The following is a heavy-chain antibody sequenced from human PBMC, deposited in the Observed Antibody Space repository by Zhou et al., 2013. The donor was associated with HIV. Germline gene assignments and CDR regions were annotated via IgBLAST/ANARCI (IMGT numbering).Heavy chain of an antibody. CDR3: ARGASAGYSSSWYGSGFDP. Sequence: QVQLVQSGAEVRKPGSSVKVSCRVSGDTFRSSYAITWVRQAPGQGLEWMGTIIPFFDVPNYAQKFQGRVTITADKSTSTAYMELSSLRSEDTAVYYCARGASAGYSSSWYGSGFDPWGQGTLVTVSS. CDR2: IIPFFDVP. V-gene: IGHV1-69*04. D-gene: IGHD6-13*01. CDR1: GDTFRSSYA. J-gene: IGHJ5*02.